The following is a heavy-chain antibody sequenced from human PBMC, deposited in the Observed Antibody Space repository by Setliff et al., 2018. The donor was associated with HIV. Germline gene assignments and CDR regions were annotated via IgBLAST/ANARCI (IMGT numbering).Heavy chain of an antibody. Sequence: PSETLSLTCTVSGGSINNYFWSWIRQPPGKGLEWIGSIYYSGTTYYNPSLKSRVTMSLDTSKTQYSLKLNSVTAADTAVYYCARLEYYSDGNGYLQFYFDYWGQGTLVTVSS. CDR1: GGSINNYF. CDR2: IYYSGTT. CDR3: ARLEYYSDGNGYLQFYFDY. D-gene: IGHD3-22*01. V-gene: IGHV4-59*04. J-gene: IGHJ4*02.